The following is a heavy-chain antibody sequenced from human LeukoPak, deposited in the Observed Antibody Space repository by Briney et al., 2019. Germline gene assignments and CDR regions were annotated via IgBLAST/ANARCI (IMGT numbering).Heavy chain of an antibody. CDR3: ARGYQLLWGGWFDP. V-gene: IGHV4-34*01. J-gene: IGHJ5*02. CDR1: GGSFSGYY. CDR2: INHSEST. D-gene: IGHD2-2*01. Sequence: SETLSLTCAVYGGSFSGYYWSWIRRPPGKGLEWIGEINHSESTNYNPSLKSRVTISVDTPKNQFSLKLSSVIAADTAVYYCARGYQLLWGGWFDPWGQGTLVTVSS.